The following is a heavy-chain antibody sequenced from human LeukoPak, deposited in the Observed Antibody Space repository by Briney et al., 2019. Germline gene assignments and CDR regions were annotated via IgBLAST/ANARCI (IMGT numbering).Heavy chain of an antibody. J-gene: IGHJ3*02. Sequence: GGSLRLSCAASGFTFDGYSMNWVRQAPGKGLEWVSAICSSGGSTYYADSVKGRFTISRDNSKNTLYLQMNSLRAEDTAVYYCAKGLYYDSSGYYAFDIWGQGTMVTVSS. D-gene: IGHD3-22*01. CDR1: GFTFDGYS. V-gene: IGHV3-23*01. CDR3: AKGLYYDSSGYYAFDI. CDR2: ICSSGGST.